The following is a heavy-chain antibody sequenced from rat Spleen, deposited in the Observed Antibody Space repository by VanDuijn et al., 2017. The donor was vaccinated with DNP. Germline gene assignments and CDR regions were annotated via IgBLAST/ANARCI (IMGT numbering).Heavy chain of an antibody. D-gene: IGHD1-4*01. CDR1: GYTFSTHY. J-gene: IGHJ1*01. V-gene: IGHV1-43*01. CDR2: INTGSGGT. Sequence: QVQLQQSGAELAKPGSSVKISCKASGYTFSTHYIGWIKQTTGQGLEYIGYINTGSGGTNYNEKFKGKATLTVDKASSTAFMQLRSLTPDDSAVYYCARRRLPYWYFDFWGPGTMVTVSS. CDR3: ARRRLPYWYFDF.